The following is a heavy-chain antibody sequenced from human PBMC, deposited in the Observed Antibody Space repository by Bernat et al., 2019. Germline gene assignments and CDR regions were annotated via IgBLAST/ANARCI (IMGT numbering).Heavy chain of an antibody. CDR3: ARDRIAAAGNLVYYYYGMDV. Sequence: QVQLQESGPGLVKPSQTLSLTCTVSGGSISSGGYYWSWIRQHPGKGLEWIGYIYYSGSTYYNPSLKSRVTISVDKSKNQFSLKLSSVTAADTAVYYCARDRIAAAGNLVYYYYGMDVWGQGTTVTVSS. CDR1: GGSISSGGYY. D-gene: IGHD6-13*01. V-gene: IGHV4-31*03. CDR2: IYYSGST. J-gene: IGHJ6*02.